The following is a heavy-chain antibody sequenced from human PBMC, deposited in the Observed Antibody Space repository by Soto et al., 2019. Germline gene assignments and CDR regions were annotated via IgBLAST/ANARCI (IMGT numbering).Heavy chain of an antibody. V-gene: IGHV4-31*03. J-gene: IGHJ4*02. Sequence: QVQLQESGPGLVKPSQTLSLTCTVSGGSISSGGYYWSWIRQHPGKGLEWIGYVYYSGSTYYNPSLKSRVTISVDTSKNQFSLKLSSVTAADTAVYYCARGTPVVIIFDYWGQGTLVTVSS. CDR3: ARGTPVVIIFDY. CDR1: GGSISSGGYY. D-gene: IGHD3-22*01. CDR2: VYYSGST.